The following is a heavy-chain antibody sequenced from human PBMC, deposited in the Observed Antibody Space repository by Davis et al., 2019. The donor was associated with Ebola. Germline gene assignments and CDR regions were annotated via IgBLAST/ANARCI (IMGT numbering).Heavy chain of an antibody. D-gene: IGHD3-10*01. J-gene: IGHJ6*02. V-gene: IGHV4-59*08. CDR1: SGSFSGYY. Sequence: MPSETLSLTCAVYSGSFSGYYWSWIRQSPGKGLEWIGYIYYSGSTYYNPSLKSRVTISVDTSKNQFSLKLSSVTAADTAVYYCARGGVLLWFGELSRDYYGMDVWGQGTTVTVSS. CDR3: ARGGVLLWFGELSRDYYGMDV. CDR2: IYYSGST.